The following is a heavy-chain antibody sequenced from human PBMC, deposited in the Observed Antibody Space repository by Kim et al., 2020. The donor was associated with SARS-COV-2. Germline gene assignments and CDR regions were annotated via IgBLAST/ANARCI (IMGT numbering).Heavy chain of an antibody. J-gene: IGHJ4*02. CDR1: GGTFSSYA. CDR3: ARGHYDSSGYLH. Sequence: SVKVSCKASGGTFSSYAISWVRQAPGQGLEWMGGIIHIFGTANYAQKFQGRVTITADESTSTAYMELSSLRSEDTAVYYCARGHYDSSGYLHWGQGTLVTVSS. CDR2: IIHIFGTA. D-gene: IGHD3-22*01. V-gene: IGHV1-69*13.